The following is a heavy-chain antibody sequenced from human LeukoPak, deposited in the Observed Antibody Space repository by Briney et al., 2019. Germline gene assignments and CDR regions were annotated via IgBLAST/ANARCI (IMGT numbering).Heavy chain of an antibody. V-gene: IGHV1-18*01. CDR3: ARVGLGWNDRYYFDY. D-gene: IGHD1-1*01. J-gene: IGHJ4*02. CDR1: GYTFTSYG. Sequence: ASVKVSCKASGYTFTSYGISWVRQAPGQGLEWMGWISAYNGNTNYAQKLQGRVTMTTDTSTSTAYMELRSLRSDDTAVYYCARVGLGWNDRYYFDYWGQGTLVTVSS. CDR2: ISAYNGNT.